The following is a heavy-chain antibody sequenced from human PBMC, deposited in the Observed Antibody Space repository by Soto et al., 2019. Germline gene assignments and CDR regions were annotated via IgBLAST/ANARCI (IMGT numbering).Heavy chain of an antibody. V-gene: IGHV1-18*01. Sequence: QVQLVQSGAEVKKPGASVKVSCKASGYTFTSYGISWVRQAPGQGLEWMGWISAYNGNTNYAQKRQGRVTMTPDRATSTAYRELRSLRSDDTAVYYWARGAVTTYADYWGQGTLVTVSS. CDR2: ISAYNGNT. CDR3: ARGAVTTYADY. D-gene: IGHD4-17*01. J-gene: IGHJ4*02. CDR1: GYTFTSYG.